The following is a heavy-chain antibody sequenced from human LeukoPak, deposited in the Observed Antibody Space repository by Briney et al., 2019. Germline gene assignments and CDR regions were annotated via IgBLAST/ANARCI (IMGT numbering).Heavy chain of an antibody. D-gene: IGHD3-3*01. Sequence: GGSLRLSCAASGFTFSNAWMSWVRQAPGKGLEWVGRIKSKTDGGTTDYAAPVKGRFTISRDDSKNTLYLQMNSLKTEDTAVYYCTTEYYDFWSGYDAFDIWGQGTMVTASS. CDR3: TTEYYDFWSGYDAFDI. J-gene: IGHJ3*02. V-gene: IGHV3-15*01. CDR1: GFTFSNAW. CDR2: IKSKTDGGTT.